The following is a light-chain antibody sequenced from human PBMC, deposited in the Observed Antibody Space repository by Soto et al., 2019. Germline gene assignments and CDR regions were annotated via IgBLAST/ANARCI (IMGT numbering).Light chain of an antibody. CDR1: QSISSY. CDR2: AAS. CDR3: QQSYSTPMWT. J-gene: IGKJ1*01. Sequence: DIQTTQSPSSLSASVGDRVTITCRASQSISSYLNWYQQKPGKAPKLLIYAASSLQSGVPSRFSGSGSGTDFTLTISSLQPEDFATYYCQQSYSTPMWTFGQGTKVEIK. V-gene: IGKV1-39*01.